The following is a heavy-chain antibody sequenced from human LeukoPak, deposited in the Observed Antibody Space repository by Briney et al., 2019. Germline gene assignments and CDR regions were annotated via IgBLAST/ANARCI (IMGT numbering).Heavy chain of an antibody. CDR2: INHSGST. Sequence: SETLSLTCTVSGGSVSSGSYYWSWIRQPPGKGLEWIGEINHSGSTNYNPSLKSRVTISVDTSKNQFSLKLSSVTAADTAVYYCARGRGYSYGVYGYWGQGTLVTVSS. J-gene: IGHJ4*02. D-gene: IGHD5-18*01. CDR3: ARGRGYSYGVYGY. CDR1: GGSVSSGSYY. V-gene: IGHV4-39*07.